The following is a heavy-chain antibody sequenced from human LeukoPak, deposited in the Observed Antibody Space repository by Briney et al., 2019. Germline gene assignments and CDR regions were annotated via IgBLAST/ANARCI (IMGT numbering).Heavy chain of an antibody. CDR2: ITGTGGR. J-gene: IGHJ4*02. Sequence: GGSLRLSCAVSGFTLTNHGVSWVRQAPGKGLEWVSIITGTGGRYYGDSVKGRFILSRDSSKSTVYMQMSSLRAEDTATYYCAKDYCRDGNCPFPFLDSWGQGTLVTVSS. V-gene: IGHV3-23*01. D-gene: IGHD2-15*01. CDR3: AKDYCRDGNCPFPFLDS. CDR1: GFTLTNHG.